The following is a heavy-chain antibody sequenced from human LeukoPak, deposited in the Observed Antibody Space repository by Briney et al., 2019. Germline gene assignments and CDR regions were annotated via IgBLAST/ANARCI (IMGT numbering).Heavy chain of an antibody. CDR2: IYYSGST. J-gene: IGHJ4*02. D-gene: IGHD1-26*01. CDR3: ARSLWYSGYM. V-gene: IGHV4-39*01. CDR1: GGSISSSSYY. Sequence: SETLSLTCTVSGGSISSSSYYWGWIRQPPGKGLERIGSIYYSGSTYYNPSLKSRVTISVDTSKNQFSLKLSSVTAADTAVYYCARSLWYSGYMWGQGTLVTVSS.